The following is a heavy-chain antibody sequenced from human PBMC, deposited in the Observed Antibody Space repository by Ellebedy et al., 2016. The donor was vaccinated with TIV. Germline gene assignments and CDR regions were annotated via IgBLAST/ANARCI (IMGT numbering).Heavy chain of an antibody. D-gene: IGHD3-10*01. Sequence: ASVKVSCKASGGTFSSYAISWVRQAPGQGLEWMGGIIPIFGTANYAQKFQGRVTITADESTSTAYMELSSLRSEDTAVYYCARSDNYYGSGSLLYWGQGTLVTVSS. V-gene: IGHV1-69*13. CDR1: GGTFSSYA. CDR2: IIPIFGTA. CDR3: ARSDNYYGSGSLLY. J-gene: IGHJ4*02.